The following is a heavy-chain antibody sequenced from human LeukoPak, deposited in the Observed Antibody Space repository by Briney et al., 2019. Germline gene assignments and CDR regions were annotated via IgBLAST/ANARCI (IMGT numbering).Heavy chain of an antibody. CDR1: GFTFSDYC. J-gene: IGHJ4*02. Sequence: GGSLRLSCAAYGFTFSDYCMSWIRQAPGKGLEWVSYISSSGSTIYYADSVKGRFTISGDNAKNSLYLQMNSLRAEDTAVYYCARVGIAAAKDYWGQGTLVTVSS. CDR3: ARVGIAAAKDY. D-gene: IGHD6-13*01. V-gene: IGHV3-11*01. CDR2: ISSSGSTI.